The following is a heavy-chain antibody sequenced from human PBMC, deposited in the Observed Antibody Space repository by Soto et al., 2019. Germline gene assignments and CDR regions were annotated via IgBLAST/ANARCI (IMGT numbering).Heavy chain of an antibody. CDR3: ARDEELEPPDGWDYYGMDV. CDR2: ISYDGSDK. J-gene: IGHJ6*02. D-gene: IGHD1-1*01. Sequence: GGSLRLSCAASGFTFNSYGMHWVRQAPGKGLEWVAVISYDGSDKYYADSVKGRFTISRDNSKNTLYLQMNSLRAEDTAVYYCARDEELEPPDGWDYYGMDVWGQGTTVTVSS. CDR1: GFTFNSYG. V-gene: IGHV3-30*03.